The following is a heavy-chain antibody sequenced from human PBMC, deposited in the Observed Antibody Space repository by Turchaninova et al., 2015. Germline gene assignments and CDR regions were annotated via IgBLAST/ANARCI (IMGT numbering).Heavy chain of an antibody. V-gene: IGHV1-46*01. CDR3: AREEAGGFFDY. CDR2: INPSGTGT. CDR1: GYAFANHY. Sequence: QVQLVQSGAEVKKPGASVKLSCKASGYAFANHYMHWVRQAPGQGLEWVGLINPSGTGTNYAQRCQARVTMTRDTSTSTVYMDLNSLTSEDTAVYYCAREEAGGFFDYWGQGTLVTVSS. D-gene: IGHD3-10*01. J-gene: IGHJ4*02.